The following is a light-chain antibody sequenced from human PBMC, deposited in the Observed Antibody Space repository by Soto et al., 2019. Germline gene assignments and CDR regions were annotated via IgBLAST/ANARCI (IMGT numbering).Light chain of an antibody. J-gene: IGKJ4*01. CDR2: WAS. CDR3: QQYYNTPVT. Sequence: DIVMTQSPDSLAVSLGARATINCKSSQTLLYTSNNMNYLAWYQQKPGQPPKLLIYWASTRESGVPDRFSGSASGTDFTLTISSLQAEDVAVYYCQQYYNTPVTFGGGTKVEIK. V-gene: IGKV4-1*01. CDR1: QTLLYTSNNMNY.